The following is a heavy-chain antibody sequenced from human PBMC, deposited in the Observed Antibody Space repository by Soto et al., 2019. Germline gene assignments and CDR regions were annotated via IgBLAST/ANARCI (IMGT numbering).Heavy chain of an antibody. CDR1: GFTFSDYY. V-gene: IGHV3-72*01. CDR2: TRNKANRYTT. Sequence: EVQLVESGGGLVQPGGSLRLSCAASGFTFSDYYIDWLRQAPGKGLEWVGRTRNKANRYTTEYAASVKGRFTISRDDSKNSPNLKMNSLKTEDTAVYYGARGNRAFDIWGQGTMVTVSS. J-gene: IGHJ3*02. CDR3: ARGNRAFDI.